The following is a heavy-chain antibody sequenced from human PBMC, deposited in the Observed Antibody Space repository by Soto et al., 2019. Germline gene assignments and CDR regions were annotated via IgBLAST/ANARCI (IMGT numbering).Heavy chain of an antibody. D-gene: IGHD3-3*01. J-gene: IGHJ6*02. CDR2: INAGNGNT. Sequence: ASVKVSCKASGYTFTSYAMHWVRQAPGQRLEWMGWINAGNGNTKYSQEFQGRVTITRDTSAGTAYMELSSLRSEDTAVYYCARDPTYYDFWSGYWPYYGMDVWGQGTTVTVSS. V-gene: IGHV1-3*01. CDR3: ARDPTYYDFWSGYWPYYGMDV. CDR1: GYTFTSYA.